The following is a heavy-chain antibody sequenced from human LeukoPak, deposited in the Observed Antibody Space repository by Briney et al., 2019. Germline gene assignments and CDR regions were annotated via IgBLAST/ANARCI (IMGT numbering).Heavy chain of an antibody. V-gene: IGHV3-33*01. Sequence: GGSLRLSRAASGFTFSSYGVHWVRQAPGKGLEWVAVIWYDGSNKYYADSVKGRFTISRDNSKNTLYLQMNSLRAEDTAVYYCARDERFGDYYYDSSGYLENSLDYWGQGTLVTVSS. CDR2: IWYDGSNK. CDR3: ARDERFGDYYYDSSGYLENSLDY. D-gene: IGHD3-22*01. CDR1: GFTFSSYG. J-gene: IGHJ4*02.